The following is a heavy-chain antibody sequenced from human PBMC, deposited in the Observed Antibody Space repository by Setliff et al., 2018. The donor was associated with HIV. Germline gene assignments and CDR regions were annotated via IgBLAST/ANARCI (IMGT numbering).Heavy chain of an antibody. Sequence: GESLKLSYEGSGYSFTSNWIGWVRQMPGKGLGWMWIIHPVDSYTRYSPSFQGQLTISAAKSISTAYLQWSTLKASDTAIYYCARHRHTAAGTLDAFDIWGQGTVVTVSS. CDR3: ARHRHTAAGTLDAFDI. D-gene: IGHD6-13*01. V-gene: IGHV5-51*01. J-gene: IGHJ3*02. CDR1: GYSFTSNW. CDR2: IHPVDSYT.